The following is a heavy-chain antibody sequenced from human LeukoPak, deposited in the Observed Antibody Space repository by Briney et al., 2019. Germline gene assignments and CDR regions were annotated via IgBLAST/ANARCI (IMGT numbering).Heavy chain of an antibody. CDR2: INHSGST. V-gene: IGHV4-34*01. CDR1: GGSFSGYY. Sequence: SETLSLTCAVYGGSFSGYYWSWIRQPPGKGLEWIGEINHSGSTNYNPSLKSRVTISVDTSKNQFSLKLSSVTAADTAVYYCASSKYNWNQRYNWFDPWGQGTLVTVSS. J-gene: IGHJ5*02. CDR3: ASSKYNWNQRYNWFDP. D-gene: IGHD1-20*01.